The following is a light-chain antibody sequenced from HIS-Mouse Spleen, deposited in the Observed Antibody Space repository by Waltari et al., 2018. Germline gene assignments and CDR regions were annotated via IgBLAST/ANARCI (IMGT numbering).Light chain of an antibody. Sequence: QSALTQPVSVSGSPGQSITISCTGTSIDVGGYNYVSWYQQHPGKAPKLMIYDVSNRPSGVSNRFSGSKSGNTASLTISGLQAEDEADYYCSSYTSSSTLVFGTGTKVTVL. CDR1: SIDVGGYNY. J-gene: IGLJ1*01. V-gene: IGLV2-14*03. CDR2: DVS. CDR3: SSYTSSSTLV.